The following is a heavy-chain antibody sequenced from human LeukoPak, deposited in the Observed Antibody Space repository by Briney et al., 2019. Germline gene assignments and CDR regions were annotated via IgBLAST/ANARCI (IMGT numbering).Heavy chain of an antibody. V-gene: IGHV3-23*01. CDR1: GFTFSSYA. D-gene: IGHD4-23*01. J-gene: IGHJ6*02. CDR2: ISGSGGST. CDR3: ARSAGRNSKHGMDV. Sequence: PGGSLRLSCAASGFTFSSYAMSWVRQAPGKGLEWVSAISGSGGSTYYADSVKGRFTISRDNAKNSLYLQMNSLRAEDTAVYYCARSAGRNSKHGMDVWGQGTTVTVSS.